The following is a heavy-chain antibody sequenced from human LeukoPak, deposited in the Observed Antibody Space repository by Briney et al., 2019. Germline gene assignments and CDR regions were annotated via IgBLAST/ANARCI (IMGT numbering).Heavy chain of an antibody. CDR3: ARGGVYCSSTSCYDDY. Sequence: PGGSLRLSRAASGFTFSDYYMSWIRQAPGKGLEWVSYISSSSSYTNYADSVKGRFTISRDNAKNSLYLQMNSLRAEDTAVYYCARGGVYCSSTSCYDDYWGQGTLVTVSS. CDR1: GFTFSDYY. V-gene: IGHV3-11*06. D-gene: IGHD2-2*01. CDR2: ISSSSSYT. J-gene: IGHJ4*02.